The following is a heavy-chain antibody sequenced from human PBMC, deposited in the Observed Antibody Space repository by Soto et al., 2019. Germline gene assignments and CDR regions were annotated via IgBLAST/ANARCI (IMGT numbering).Heavy chain of an antibody. CDR2: IKSKTDGGTT. D-gene: IGHD3-22*01. V-gene: IGHV3-15*07. J-gene: IGHJ4*02. CDR1: GFTFGDAW. CDR3: TTDPVTMIVVVPSSG. Sequence: PGGSLRLSYAASGFTFGDAWMNWVRQAPGKGLEWVGRIKSKTDGGTTDYAAPVKGRFTISRDDSKNTLYLQMNSLKTEDTAVYYCTTDPVTMIVVVPSSGWGQGTLVTAPQ.